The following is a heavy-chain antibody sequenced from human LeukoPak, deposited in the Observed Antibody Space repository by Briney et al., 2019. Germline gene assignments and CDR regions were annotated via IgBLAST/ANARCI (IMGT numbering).Heavy chain of an antibody. D-gene: IGHD1-26*01. CDR3: ARFPPGGSFFDY. CDR2: INPNSGGT. V-gene: IGHV1-2*02. CDR1: GYTFTDYY. Sequence: ASVKVSCKSSGYTFTDYYMHWVRQAPGQGLEWMGWINPNSGGTDYAQKFQGRVTMTWDTSISTAYMELSRLRSDDTAVYYCARFPPGGSFFDYWGQGTLVTVSS. J-gene: IGHJ4*02.